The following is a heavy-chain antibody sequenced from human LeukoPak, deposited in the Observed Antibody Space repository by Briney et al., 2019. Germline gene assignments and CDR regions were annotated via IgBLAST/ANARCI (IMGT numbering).Heavy chain of an antibody. CDR1: GFTFSTYS. CDR3: ARNPGRTLVVVTAVDY. J-gene: IGHJ4*02. V-gene: IGHV3-48*02. D-gene: IGHD2-21*02. CDR2: ISTSSSTI. Sequence: GGSLRLSCAASGFTFSTYSMNWVRQAPGKGLEWVSYISTSSSTIYYADSVKGRFTISRDNANNSLYLQMNSLRDEDTAVYYCARNPGRTLVVVTAVDYWGQGTLVTVSS.